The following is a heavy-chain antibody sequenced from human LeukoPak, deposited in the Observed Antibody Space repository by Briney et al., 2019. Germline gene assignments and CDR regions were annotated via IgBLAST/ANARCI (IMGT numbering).Heavy chain of an antibody. V-gene: IGHV4-38-2*02. CDR2: VYHSGST. J-gene: IGHJ4*02. CDR3: ARVRPNSYGGYVDY. CDR1: GYSISSDYY. Sequence: SETLSLTCTVSGYSISSDYYWGWIRQPPGKGLEWIEIVYHSGSTYYNPSLKSRVTISVDTSKNQFSLKLSSVTATDTAVYYCARVRPNSYGGYVDYWGQGTLVTVSS. D-gene: IGHD4/OR15-4a*01.